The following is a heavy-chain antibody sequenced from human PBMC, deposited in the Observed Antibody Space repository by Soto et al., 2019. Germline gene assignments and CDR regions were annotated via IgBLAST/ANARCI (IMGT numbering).Heavy chain of an antibody. CDR2: MDYSGST. CDR1: GDSIGSSSHY. CDR3: ARNPRGSIPYYMAV. D-gene: IGHD3-10*01. J-gene: IGHJ6*03. V-gene: IGHV4-39*01. Sequence: QLQLQESGPGLVKPSETLSFTCTVSGDSIGSSSHYWGWIRQPPGKGRVLIGCMDYSGSTHYNPSLRGLVPISVDTSKNQFCKRLTSVTAADTAVYYCARNPRGSIPYYMAVWGKGTTVSVSS.